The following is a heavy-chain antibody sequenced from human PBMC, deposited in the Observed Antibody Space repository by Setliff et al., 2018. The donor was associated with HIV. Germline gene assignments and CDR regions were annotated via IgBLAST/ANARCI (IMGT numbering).Heavy chain of an antibody. CDR3: AREQGHFWARDRSYMDV. CDR2: ISGSSTHT. CDR1: GFSFDAYS. J-gene: IGHJ6*03. Sequence: GESLKISCAAFGFSFDAYSMNWVRQAPGKGLEWVSYISGSSTHTYYADSVKGRFTISRDNAKNSLYLQMNSLRAEDTAIYYCAREQGHFWARDRSYMDVWGKGTTVTVSS. V-gene: IGHV3-21*06. D-gene: IGHD3-3*02.